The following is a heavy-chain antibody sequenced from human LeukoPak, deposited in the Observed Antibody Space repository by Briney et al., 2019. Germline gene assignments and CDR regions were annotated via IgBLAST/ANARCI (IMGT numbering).Heavy chain of an antibody. CDR2: IVVGSGNT. J-gene: IGHJ4*02. D-gene: IGHD5-12*01. V-gene: IGHV1-58*02. Sequence: SVKVSCKASGFTFASSAMRWVRQARGQRLEWIGWIVVGSGNTNYAQKFQERVTITRDMSTSTAYMELSSLRSEDTAVYYCAAAEVLEWLRFDYWGQGSLVTVYS. CDR1: GFTFASSA. CDR3: AAAEVLEWLRFDY.